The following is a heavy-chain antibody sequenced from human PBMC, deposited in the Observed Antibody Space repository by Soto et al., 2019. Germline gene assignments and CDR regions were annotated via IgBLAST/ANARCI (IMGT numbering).Heavy chain of an antibody. CDR2: ISYDGGKK. J-gene: IGHJ2*01. D-gene: IGHD6-13*01. V-gene: IGHV3-30*04. CDR1: GFNFSSYA. CDR3: AKGRGIAAAGMNWYFDL. Sequence: PGGSLRLSCAASGFNFSSYAMHWVRQAPGKGLEWVAVISYDGGKKYYADSVKGRFTISRDNSKNTLYLQMNSLRAEDTAVYYCAKGRGIAAAGMNWYFDLWGRGTLVTVSS.